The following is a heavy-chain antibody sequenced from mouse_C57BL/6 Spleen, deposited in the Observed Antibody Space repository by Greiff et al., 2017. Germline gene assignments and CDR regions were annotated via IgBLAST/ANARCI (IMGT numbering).Heavy chain of an antibody. CDR3: ARGDTTATYYFDY. J-gene: IGHJ2*01. V-gene: IGHV3-6*01. Sequence: VQLKESGPGLVKPSQSLSLTCSVTGYSITSGYYWNWIRQFPGNKLEWMGYISYDGSNNYNPSLKNRISITRDTSKNQSFLKLNSVTTEDTATYYCARGDTTATYYFDYWGQGTTLTVSS. D-gene: IGHD1-2*01. CDR2: ISYDGSN. CDR1: GYSITSGYY.